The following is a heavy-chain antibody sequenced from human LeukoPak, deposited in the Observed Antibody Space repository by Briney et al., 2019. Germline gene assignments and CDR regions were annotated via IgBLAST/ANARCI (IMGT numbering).Heavy chain of an antibody. V-gene: IGHV3-21*06. CDR2: ISGNNNYI. Sequence: GGSLRLSCAASGFSFSTYSMNWVRQVPGKGLEWVSSISGNNNYIHYADSMKGRFTISRDNAKNTVYLQMNSLRVEDTAVYYCARVYETNGYLYWGQGSLVTVSS. CDR1: GFSFSTYS. J-gene: IGHJ4*02. D-gene: IGHD3-22*01. CDR3: ARVYETNGYLY.